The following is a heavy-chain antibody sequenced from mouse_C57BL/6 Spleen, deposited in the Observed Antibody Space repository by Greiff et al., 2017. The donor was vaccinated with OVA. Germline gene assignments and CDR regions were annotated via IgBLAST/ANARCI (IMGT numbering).Heavy chain of an antibody. D-gene: IGHD2-2*01. J-gene: IGHJ3*01. Sequence: QVQLKESGAELVKPGASVKISCKASGYAFSSYWMNWVKQRPGKGLEWIGQIYPGDGDTNYNGKFKGKATLTADKSSSTAYMQLSSLTSEDSAVDFCARYGYAAWLAYWGQGTLVTVSA. CDR1: GYAFSSYW. CDR3: ARYGYAAWLAY. CDR2: IYPGDGDT. V-gene: IGHV1-80*01.